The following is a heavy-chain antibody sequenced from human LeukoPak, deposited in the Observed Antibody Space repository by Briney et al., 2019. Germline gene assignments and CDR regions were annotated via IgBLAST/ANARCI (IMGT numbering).Heavy chain of an antibody. V-gene: IGHV3-66*01. J-gene: IGHJ5*02. CDR3: ARAPDSSGWYYGPENWFDP. CDR2: IYSGGST. Sequence: GGSLRLSCAASGFTVSSNYMSWVRQAPGKGLEWVSVIYSGGSTYYADSVKGRFTISRDNSKNTLYLQMNSLRAEDTAVYYCARAPDSSGWYYGPENWFDPWGQGTLVTVSS. CDR1: GFTVSSNY. D-gene: IGHD6-19*01.